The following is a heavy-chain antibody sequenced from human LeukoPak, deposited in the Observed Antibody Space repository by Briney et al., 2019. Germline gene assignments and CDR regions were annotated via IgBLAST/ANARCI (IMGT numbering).Heavy chain of an antibody. J-gene: IGHJ3*02. D-gene: IGHD3/OR15-3a*01. CDR2: IYPGDSDT. CDR1: GYSFTSYW. Sequence: GVSLKISCKGSGYSFTSYWIAWVRQMPGKGLEWMGFIYPGDSDTRYSPSFQGQVTMSADKSISTAYLQWSSLKASDTAMYYCATRTVARSNNGFDIWGQGTMVTVSS. CDR3: ATRTVARSNNGFDI. V-gene: IGHV5-51*01.